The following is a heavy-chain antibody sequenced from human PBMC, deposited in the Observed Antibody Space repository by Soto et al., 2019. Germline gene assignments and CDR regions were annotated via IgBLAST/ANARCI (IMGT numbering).Heavy chain of an antibody. CDR1: GGSISSGGYS. V-gene: IGHV4-30-2*01. D-gene: IGHD3-10*01. Sequence: SETLSLTCAVSGGSISSGGYSWSWIRQPPGKGLEWIGYIYHSGSTYYNPSLKSRVTISVDRSKNQFSLKLSSVTAADTAVYYCARVLLWFREFSGMDVWGQGTTVP. CDR3: ARVLLWFREFSGMDV. J-gene: IGHJ6*02. CDR2: IYHSGST.